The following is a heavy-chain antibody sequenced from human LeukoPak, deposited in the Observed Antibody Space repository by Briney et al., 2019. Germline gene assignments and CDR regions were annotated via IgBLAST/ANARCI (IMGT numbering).Heavy chain of an antibody. J-gene: IGHJ3*02. V-gene: IGHV4-34*01. CDR2: INHSGST. CDR3: ARVQEMATTDFDI. CDR1: GDSISSYY. D-gene: IGHD5-24*01. Sequence: SETLSLTCTVSGDSISSYYWSWIRQPPGKGLEWIGEINHSGSTNYNPSLKSRVTISVDTSKNQFSLKLSSVTAADTAVYYCARVQEMATTDFDIWGQGTMVTVSS.